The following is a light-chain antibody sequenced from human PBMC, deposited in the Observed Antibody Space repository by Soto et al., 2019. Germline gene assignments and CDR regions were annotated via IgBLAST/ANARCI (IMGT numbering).Light chain of an antibody. CDR1: QSVSSN. V-gene: IGKV3-15*01. CDR2: GAS. Sequence: EIVMTQSPATLSVSPGERATLSCRASQSVSSNLAWYQQKPGQAPRLLIYGASTRATGIPARFSGSGSGTEFTLTISSLQSEDFAVYYCQQYNNWPRGTFGQGPKVDIK. J-gene: IGKJ1*01. CDR3: QQYNNWPRGT.